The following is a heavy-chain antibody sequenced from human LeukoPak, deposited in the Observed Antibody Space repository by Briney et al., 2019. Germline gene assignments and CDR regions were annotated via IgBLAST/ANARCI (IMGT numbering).Heavy chain of an antibody. Sequence: SETLSLTCTVSGYSISSGYYWGWIRQPPGKGLEWIGSIYHSGSTYYNPSLKSRVTISVDTSKNQFSLKLSSVTAADTAVYYCARARGGDSTPTFDYWGQGTLVTVSS. J-gene: IGHJ4*02. CDR1: GYSISSGYY. CDR3: ARARGGDSTPTFDY. V-gene: IGHV4-38-2*02. D-gene: IGHD2-21*02. CDR2: IYHSGST.